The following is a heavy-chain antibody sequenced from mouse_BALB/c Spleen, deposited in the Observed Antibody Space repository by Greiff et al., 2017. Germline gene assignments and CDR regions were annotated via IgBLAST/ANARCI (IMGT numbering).Heavy chain of an antibody. V-gene: IGHV14-3*02. J-gene: IGHJ4*01. Sequence: VQLKESGAELVKPGASVKLSCTASGFNIKDTYMHWVKQRPEQGLEWIGRIDPANGNTKYDPKFQGKATITADTSSNTAYLQLSSLTSEDTAVYYCARSGGTLYAMDYWGQGTSVTVSS. D-gene: IGHD3-2*02. CDR2: IDPANGNT. CDR3: ARSGGTLYAMDY. CDR1: GFNIKDTY.